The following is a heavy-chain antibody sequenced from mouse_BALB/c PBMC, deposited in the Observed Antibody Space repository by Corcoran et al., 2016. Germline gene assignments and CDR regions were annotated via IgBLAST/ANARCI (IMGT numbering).Heavy chain of an antibody. Sequence: QIQLVQSGPELKKPGETVKISCKASGYTFTNYGMNWVKQAPGKGLKWMGWINTYTGEPTYADDFKGRFAFSLETSASTAYLQINNLKNEDTATYFCARNLYYYAMDYWGQGTSVTVSS. CDR2: INTYTGEP. CDR3: ARNLYYYAMDY. CDR1: GYTFTNYG. V-gene: IGHV9-3-1*01. J-gene: IGHJ4*01.